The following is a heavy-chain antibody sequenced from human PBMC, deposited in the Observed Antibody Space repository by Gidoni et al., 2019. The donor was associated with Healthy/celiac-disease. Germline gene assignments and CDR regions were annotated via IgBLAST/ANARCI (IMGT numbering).Heavy chain of an antibody. V-gene: IGHV3-43*01. Sequence: EVQLVESGGVVVQPGGSLRLSCAASGFTFDAYTMHWVRQAPGKGLEWVSLISWDGGSTYYADSVKGRFTISRDNSKNSLYLQMNSLRTEDTALYYCAKNGPLRDVSAYCGGDCYCDYWGQGTLVTVSS. CDR3: AKNGPLRDVSAYCGGDCYCDY. J-gene: IGHJ4*02. CDR2: ISWDGGST. CDR1: GFTFDAYT. D-gene: IGHD2-21*02.